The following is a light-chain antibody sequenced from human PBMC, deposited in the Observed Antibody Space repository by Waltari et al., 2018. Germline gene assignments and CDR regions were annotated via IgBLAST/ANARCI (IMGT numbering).Light chain of an antibody. V-gene: IGLV1-47*02. J-gene: IGLJ2*01. Sequence: SVLTQPPSASGAPGQRVPISCSGSSSNIGSRYVYWYQQVPGKAPKLLIYTDDQRAAGVPDRVSASKSGTSASLAISGLRSEDEADYYCASWDDSPSGHVVFGGGTKLTVL. CDR2: TDD. CDR1: SSNIGSRY. CDR3: ASWDDSPSGHVV.